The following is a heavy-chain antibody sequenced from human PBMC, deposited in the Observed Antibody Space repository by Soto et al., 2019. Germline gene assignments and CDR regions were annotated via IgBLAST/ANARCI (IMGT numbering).Heavy chain of an antibody. D-gene: IGHD3-22*01. CDR1: GFTFSSYA. CDR3: ARDMSPTYYYDSSGYCFGY. Sequence: GGSLRLSCAASGFTFSSYAMSWVRQASGKGLEWVSSISSSSSYIYYADSVKGRFTISRDNAKNSLYLQMNSLRAEDTAVYYCARDMSPTYYYDSSGYCFGYWGQGTLVTVSS. CDR2: ISSSSSYI. J-gene: IGHJ4*02. V-gene: IGHV3-21*01.